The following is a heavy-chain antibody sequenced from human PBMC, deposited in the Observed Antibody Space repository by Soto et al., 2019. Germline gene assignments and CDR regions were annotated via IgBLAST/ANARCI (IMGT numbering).Heavy chain of an antibody. CDR1: GFTFSSYW. CDR3: ARTLKGGYDPYYYYYGMDV. J-gene: IGHJ6*02. D-gene: IGHD5-12*01. CDR2: INSDGSST. Sequence: GGSLRLSCAASGFTFSSYWMHWVRQAPGKGLVWVSRINSDGSSTSYADSVKGRFTISRDNAKNTLYLQMNSLRAEDTAVYYCARTLKGGYDPYYYYYGMDVWGQGTTVTVSS. V-gene: IGHV3-74*01.